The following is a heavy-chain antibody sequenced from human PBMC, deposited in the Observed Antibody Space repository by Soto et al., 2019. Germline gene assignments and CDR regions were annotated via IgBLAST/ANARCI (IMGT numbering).Heavy chain of an antibody. Sequence: QVQLQESGPGLVKPSETLSLTCNVSGGSMSTYYWTWIRKPPGKGLEWIGYVYYTGTTNYKPSLKSRVTISVDTSKNQFSLKLTSVTAADTDMYYCARASMTTIPMDVWGRGTMVTVSS. V-gene: IGHV4-59*01. CDR3: ARASMTTIPMDV. CDR1: GGSMSTYY. D-gene: IGHD4-17*01. CDR2: VYYTGTT. J-gene: IGHJ6*02.